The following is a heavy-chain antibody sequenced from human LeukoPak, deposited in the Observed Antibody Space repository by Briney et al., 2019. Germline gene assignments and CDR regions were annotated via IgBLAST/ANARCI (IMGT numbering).Heavy chain of an antibody. V-gene: IGHV1-18*01. D-gene: IGHD6-19*01. CDR1: GYTFTRSG. CDR3: ATGSGWHAFDI. CDR2: INAYNGST. Sequence: ASVKVSCKASGYTFTRSGVTWVRQASGQGLEWMGWINAYNGSTNYAQNFQGRVIMTTDPSTNTAYTELRSLRSDDTAVYYCATGSGWHAFDIWGQGTMVTVSS. J-gene: IGHJ3*02.